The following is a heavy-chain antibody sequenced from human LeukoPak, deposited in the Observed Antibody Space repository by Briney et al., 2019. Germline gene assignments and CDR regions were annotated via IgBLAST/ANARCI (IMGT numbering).Heavy chain of an antibody. CDR3: AKGGCSSTSCYIDY. CDR1: GFTFSSYA. D-gene: IGHD2-2*02. CDR2: ISYDGSNK. Sequence: PGGSLRLSCAASGFTFSSYAMHWVRQAPGKGLEWVAVISYDGSNKYYADSVKGRFTISRDNFKNTLYLQMNSLRAEDTAVYYCAKGGCSSTSCYIDYWGQGTLVTVSS. V-gene: IGHV3-30*07. J-gene: IGHJ4*02.